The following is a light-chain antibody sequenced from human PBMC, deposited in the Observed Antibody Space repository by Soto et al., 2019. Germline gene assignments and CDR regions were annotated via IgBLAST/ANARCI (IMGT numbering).Light chain of an antibody. J-gene: IGKJ5*01. CDR1: QSISNY. V-gene: IGKV1-39*01. CDR2: AAS. CDR3: QQTFGKPLVT. Sequence: DIQMTQSPSSLSASVGDRVTITCRASQSISNYLNWYQQKPGKAPRLLIYAASRLQSGVPSRFSGTGSGTDFTLTISSLQPEDFAIYYCQQTFGKPLVTFGQGTRLEIK.